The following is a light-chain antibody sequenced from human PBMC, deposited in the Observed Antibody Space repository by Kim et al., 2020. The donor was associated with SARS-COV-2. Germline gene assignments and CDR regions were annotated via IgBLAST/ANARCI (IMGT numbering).Light chain of an antibody. V-gene: IGKV3-11*01. CDR1: QSVTSY. CDR2: DAF. Sequence: LAPGERVTLSCRASQSVTSYLAWFQQKRGQPPRLLIYDAFNRATGIPAKFSGSGSGTDFTLTISSLEPEDFAVYYCQQRSNWPWTFGQGTKVDIK. CDR3: QQRSNWPWT. J-gene: IGKJ1*01.